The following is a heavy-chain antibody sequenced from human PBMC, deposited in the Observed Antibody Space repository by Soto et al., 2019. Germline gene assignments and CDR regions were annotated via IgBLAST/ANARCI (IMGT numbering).Heavy chain of an antibody. V-gene: IGHV4-39*01. CDR1: GGSISSSSYY. CDR3: ARRLYYDSSGFEGGGMDV. Sequence: QLQLQESGPGLVKPSETLSLTCTVSGGSISSSSYYWGWIRQPPGKGLEWIGSIYYSGSTYYNPSLKRRVTISVATSKNQFSLKLSAVPAADTAVYYCARRLYYDSSGFEGGGMDVWGQGTTVTVSS. J-gene: IGHJ6*02. CDR2: IYYSGST. D-gene: IGHD3-22*01.